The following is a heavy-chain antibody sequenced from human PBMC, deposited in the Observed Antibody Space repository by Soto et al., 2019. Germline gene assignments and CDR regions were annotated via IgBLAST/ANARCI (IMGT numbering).Heavy chain of an antibody. CDR3: ARVRGHSVNPYYYYYYMDV. CDR1: GFTFSDYS. J-gene: IGHJ6*03. Sequence: QVQLVESGGGLVKPGGSLRLSCAASGFTFSDYSMSWIRQAPGKGLEWVSYISGGGSTIYYADSVKGRFTISRDNAKNTMYLQMNSLRAEDTAVYYCARVRGHSVNPYYYYYYMDVWGKGTTVTVSS. V-gene: IGHV3-11*01. D-gene: IGHD3-10*01. CDR2: ISGGGSTI.